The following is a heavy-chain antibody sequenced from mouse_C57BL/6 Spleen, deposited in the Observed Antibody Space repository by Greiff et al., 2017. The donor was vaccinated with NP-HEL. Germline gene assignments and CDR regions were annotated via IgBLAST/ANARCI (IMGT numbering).Heavy chain of an antibody. CDR3: ATYYSNWDYAMDY. CDR1: GYTFTSYW. J-gene: IGHJ4*01. D-gene: IGHD2-5*01. CDR2: IHPNSGST. V-gene: IGHV1-64*01. Sequence: QVQLKQSGAELVKPGASVKLSCKASGYTFTSYWMHWVKQRPGQGLEWIGMIHPNSGSTNYNEKFKSKATLTVDKSSSTAYMQLSSLTSEDSAVYYCATYYSNWDYAMDYWGQGTSVTVSS.